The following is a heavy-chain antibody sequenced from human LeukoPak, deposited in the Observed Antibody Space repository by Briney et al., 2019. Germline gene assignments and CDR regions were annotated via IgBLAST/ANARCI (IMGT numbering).Heavy chain of an antibody. J-gene: IGHJ6*02. CDR3: ARWEYYYGSGSYYNGPYYYYGMDV. D-gene: IGHD3-10*01. CDR2: INHSGST. Sequence: SETLSPTCAVYGGSFSGYYWSWIRQPPGKGLEWIGEINHSGSTNYNPSLKSRVTISVDTSKNQFSLKLSSVTAADTAVYYCARWEYYYGSGSYYNGPYYYYGMDVWGQGTTVTVSS. CDR1: GGSFSGYY. V-gene: IGHV4-34*01.